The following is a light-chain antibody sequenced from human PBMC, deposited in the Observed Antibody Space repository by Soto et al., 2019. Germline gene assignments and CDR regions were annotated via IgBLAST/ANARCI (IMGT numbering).Light chain of an antibody. Sequence: QSALTQPASVSGSPGQSVTISCTGTRSDIGGYNYVSWYQQHPGKAPKLMIYEVSNRPSGVSNRFSGSKSGNTASLTISGLQAEDVADYYCSSYTSNNTLVLFGGGTKLTVL. CDR2: EVS. CDR1: RSDIGGYNY. J-gene: IGLJ2*01. V-gene: IGLV2-14*01. CDR3: SSYTSNNTLVL.